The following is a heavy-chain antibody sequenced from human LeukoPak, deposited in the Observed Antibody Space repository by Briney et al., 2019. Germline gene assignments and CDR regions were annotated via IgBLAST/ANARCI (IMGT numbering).Heavy chain of an antibody. Sequence: SVKVSCKASGGTFSSYAISWVRQAPGQGLEWKGRIIPIFGTANYAQKFQGRVTITTDESTSTAYMELSSLRSEDTAVYYCARVSSSSSNYYYYMDVWGKGTTVTVSS. CDR1: GGTFSSYA. CDR2: IIPIFGTA. J-gene: IGHJ6*03. V-gene: IGHV1-69*05. CDR3: ARVSSSSSNYYYYMDV. D-gene: IGHD6-6*01.